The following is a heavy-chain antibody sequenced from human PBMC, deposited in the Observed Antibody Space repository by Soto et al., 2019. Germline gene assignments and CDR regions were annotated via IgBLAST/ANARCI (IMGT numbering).Heavy chain of an antibody. J-gene: IGHJ4*02. V-gene: IGHV3-7*05. D-gene: IGHD3-10*01. Sequence: GGSLRLSCAASGFTFSSYGMHWVRQAPGKRLEWVADIKQDGSKKYYVDSVKGRFTISRDNAKNSLYLQMNSLRAEDTAVYYCARIAFTTMVRGVRFDYWGQGTLVTVSS. CDR1: GFTFSSYG. CDR3: ARIAFTTMVRGVRFDY. CDR2: IKQDGSKK.